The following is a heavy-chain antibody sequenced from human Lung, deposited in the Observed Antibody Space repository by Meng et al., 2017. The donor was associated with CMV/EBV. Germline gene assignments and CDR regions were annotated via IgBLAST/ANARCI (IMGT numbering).Heavy chain of an antibody. CDR3: AKTEYYDSSGSDK. V-gene: IGHV3-23*01. D-gene: IGHD3-22*01. Sequence: GGSLRLXCAASGFTFSNYAMSWVRQAPGKGLEWVSDISGSGSRLYYADSVTGRFTISRDNSKNTLYLQMNSLRAEDTAVYYCAKTEYYDSSGSDKWGQGTLVTVSS. CDR1: GFTFSNYA. CDR2: ISGSGSRL. J-gene: IGHJ4*02.